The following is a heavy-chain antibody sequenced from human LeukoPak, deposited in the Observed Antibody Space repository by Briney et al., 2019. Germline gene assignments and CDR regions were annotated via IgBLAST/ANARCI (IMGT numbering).Heavy chain of an antibody. CDR2: INSDGSST. CDR1: GFTFSSYW. Sequence: GGSLRLSGAASGFTFSSYWMHWVRQAPGKGLVWVSRINSDGSSTSYADSVKGRFTISRDNAKNTLYLQMNSLRAEDTAVYYCARGGSYGDPDYWGQGTLVTVSS. D-gene: IGHD4-17*01. V-gene: IGHV3-74*01. CDR3: ARGGSYGDPDY. J-gene: IGHJ4*02.